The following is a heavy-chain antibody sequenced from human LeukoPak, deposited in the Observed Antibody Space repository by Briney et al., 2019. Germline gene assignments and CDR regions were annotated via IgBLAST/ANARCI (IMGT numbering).Heavy chain of an antibody. V-gene: IGHV3-23*01. CDR3: AKDRAGYSYGMFDS. J-gene: IGHJ4*02. D-gene: IGHD5-18*01. CDR1: GFTFSNYA. Sequence: GGSLRLSCVASGFTFSNYAMSWVRQAPGKGLEWVSGIVNSGGSTYYADSVGGRLTISRDNSKKTVYLQMSSLRGDDTAIYYCAKDRAGYSYGMFDSWGQGTLVTVSS. CDR2: IVNSGGST.